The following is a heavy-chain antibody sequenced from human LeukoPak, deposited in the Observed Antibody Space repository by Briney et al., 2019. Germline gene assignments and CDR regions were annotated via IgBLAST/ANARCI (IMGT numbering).Heavy chain of an antibody. D-gene: IGHD5-18*01. CDR1: GYTFTSYY. CDR2: INPSGGST. J-gene: IGHJ6*02. CDR3: AREDTGRYYGMDV. Sequence: ASVKVSCKASGYTFTSYYMHWVRQAPGQGLEWMGIINPSGGSTSYAQKFQGRVTMTRDTSTSAVYMELSSLRSEDTAVYYCAREDTGRYYGMDVWGQGTTVTVSS. V-gene: IGHV1-46*01.